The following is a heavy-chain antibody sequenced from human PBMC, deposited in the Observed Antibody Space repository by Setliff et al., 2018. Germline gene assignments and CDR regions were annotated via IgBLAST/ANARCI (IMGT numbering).Heavy chain of an antibody. V-gene: IGHV3-21*01. CDR2: ISSSSSYI. CDR1: GFTFSSYS. CDR3: ARATLTIFGVVTPFDY. Sequence: PGGSLRLSCAASGFTFSSYSMNWVRQAPGKGLEWVSSISSSSSYIYYADSVKGRFTISRDNAKNSLYLQMNSLRAEDTAVYYCARATLTIFGVVTPFDYWGQGTLVTVS. D-gene: IGHD3-3*01. J-gene: IGHJ4*02.